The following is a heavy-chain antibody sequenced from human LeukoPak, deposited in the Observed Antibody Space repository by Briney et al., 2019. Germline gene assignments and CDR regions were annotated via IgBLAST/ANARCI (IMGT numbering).Heavy chain of an antibody. J-gene: IGHJ3*02. Sequence: SETLSLTCAVYGGSFSGYYWSWIRQPPGKGLEWIGEINHSGSTNYNPSLKSRVTMSVDTSKNQFSLKLSSVTAADTAVYYCARDGYDFWSGYRNGSGSYSPSDAFDIWGQGTMVTVSS. CDR2: INHSGST. CDR1: GGSFSGYY. CDR3: ARDGYDFWSGYRNGSGSYSPSDAFDI. D-gene: IGHD3-3*01. V-gene: IGHV4-34*01.